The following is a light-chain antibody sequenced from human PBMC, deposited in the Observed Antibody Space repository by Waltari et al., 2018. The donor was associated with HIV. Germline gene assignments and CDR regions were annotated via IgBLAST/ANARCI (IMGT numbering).Light chain of an antibody. CDR3: QQCYSTPWT. V-gene: IGKV1-39*01. CDR1: QGISNY. Sequence: ENQVTQSPSSLSASLGDRSTITCRASQGISNYLNWYQQKPGKAPNLLIYAASNLQSGVPSRFSGSGSGTDFTLTISSLQPEDFATYYCQQCYSTPWTFGQGTKVEIK. J-gene: IGKJ1*01. CDR2: AAS.